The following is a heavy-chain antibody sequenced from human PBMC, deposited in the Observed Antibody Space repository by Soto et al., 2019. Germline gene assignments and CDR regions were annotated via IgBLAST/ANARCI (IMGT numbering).Heavy chain of an antibody. CDR1: GFTFSNYA. J-gene: IGHJ4*02. CDR3: AKRSLATNCHGGSCYSPFDY. D-gene: IGHD2-15*01. V-gene: IGHV3-23*01. CDR2: ISVPDGST. Sequence: EVQLLVSGGGLVQPGGSLRLSCAASGFTFSNYAMSWVRQAPGKGLDWVSTISVPDGSTYYEDSVKGRSTISRDNSKNPMYLKMNSLRAENTAISYCAKRSLATNCHGGSCYSPFDYWGQGTLVTVSS.